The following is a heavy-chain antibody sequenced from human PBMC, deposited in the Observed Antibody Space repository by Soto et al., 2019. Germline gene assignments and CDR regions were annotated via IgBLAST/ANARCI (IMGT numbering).Heavy chain of an antibody. CDR2: ISSSATII. CDR1: GFTLSDYY. J-gene: IGHJ6*03. D-gene: IGHD6-19*01. V-gene: IGHV3-11*01. CDR3: ARAVKQWLVGGDYYYYYMDV. Sequence: QVQLVESGGGWVKPGGSLRLSCEASGFTLSDYYMTWIRKAPGKGREWISYISSSATIIYYADSVKGRFTISRDNAKTSLYLQMNSLRADDTAVYYCARAVKQWLVGGDYYYYYMDVWGKGTTVTVSS.